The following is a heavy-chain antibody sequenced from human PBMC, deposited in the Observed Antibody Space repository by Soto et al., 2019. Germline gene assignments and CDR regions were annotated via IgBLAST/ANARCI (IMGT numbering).Heavy chain of an antibody. J-gene: IGHJ4*02. D-gene: IGHD3-10*01. CDR1: GGSISSGGYY. CDR2: IFYSGTT. CDR3: ARDSPISITMVRGVPAPYYFDY. Sequence: SETLSLTCTVSGGSISSGGYYWSWIRQHPGKGLEWIGYIFYSGTTYYNPSLKSRVAISVDTSKNQFSLKLSSLRSEDTAVYYCARDSPISITMVRGVPAPYYFDYWGQGPWSPSPQ. V-gene: IGHV4-31*03.